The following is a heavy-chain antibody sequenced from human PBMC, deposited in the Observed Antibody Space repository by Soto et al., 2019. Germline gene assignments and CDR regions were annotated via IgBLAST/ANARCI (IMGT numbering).Heavy chain of an antibody. CDR2: IYYSVRT. V-gene: IGHV4-31*03. CDR1: GGSISSGGYS. J-gene: IGHJ4*02. Sequence: QVQLQESGPGLVKPSQTLSLTCTVSGGSISSGGYSWSWIRQHPGKGLEWIGYIYYSVRTYYNPSLNSRATTSVEPSKNQSALELTSVTAADTAVYYGARVPDSGGQGTLVTVSS. CDR3: ARVPDS.